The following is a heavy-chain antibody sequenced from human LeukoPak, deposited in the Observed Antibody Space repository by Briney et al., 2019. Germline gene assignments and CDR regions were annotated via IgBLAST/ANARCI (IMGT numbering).Heavy chain of an antibody. CDR3: VRGSLASGVVVYYYYYLDV. J-gene: IGHJ6*03. Sequence: GGSLRLSCAASGFNYSSYTMNWVRQAPGMGLEWLSYISASRGITYYADSVKGRFTISRDNAKNSLYLQMNSLRAEDTAVYYCVRGSLASGVVVYYYYYLDVWGKGTAVTVSS. D-gene: IGHD3-3*01. CDR2: ISASRGIT. CDR1: GFNYSSYT. V-gene: IGHV3-48*01.